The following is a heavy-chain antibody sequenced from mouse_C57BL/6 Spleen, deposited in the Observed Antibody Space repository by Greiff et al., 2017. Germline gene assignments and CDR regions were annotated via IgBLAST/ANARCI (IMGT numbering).Heavy chain of an antibody. D-gene: IGHD2-1*01. CDR3: ARDQDGNYVAWVAY. V-gene: IGHV3-6*01. CDR1: GYSITSGYY. Sequence: VQLQQSGPGLVKPSQSLSLTCSVTGYSITSGYYWNWIRQFPGNKLEWMGYISYDGSNNYNPSLKNRISITRDPSKNQFFLKLNSVTTEDTATYYCARDQDGNYVAWVAYWGQGTLVTVSA. CDR2: ISYDGSN. J-gene: IGHJ3*01.